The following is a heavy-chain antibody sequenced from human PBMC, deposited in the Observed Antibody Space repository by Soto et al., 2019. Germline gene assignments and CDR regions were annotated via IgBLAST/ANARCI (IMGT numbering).Heavy chain of an antibody. Sequence: ETLSLTCTVSGGSISSYYWSWIRQPPGKGLEWIGYIYYSGSTNYNPSLKSRVTISVDTSKNQFSLKLSSVTAADTAVYYCARRSDDILTGYNRFDPWGQGTLVTVSS. CDR3: ARRSDDILTGYNRFDP. V-gene: IGHV4-59*01. CDR2: IYYSGST. CDR1: GGSISSYY. J-gene: IGHJ5*02. D-gene: IGHD3-9*01.